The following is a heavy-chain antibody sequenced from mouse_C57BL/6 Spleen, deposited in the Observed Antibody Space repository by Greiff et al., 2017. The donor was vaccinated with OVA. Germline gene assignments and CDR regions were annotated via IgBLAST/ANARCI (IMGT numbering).Heavy chain of an antibody. J-gene: IGHJ2*01. D-gene: IGHD1-1*01. CDR2: IYPGDGDT. Sequence: QVQLQQSGAELVKPGASVKISCKASGYAFSSYWMNWVKQRPGKGLEWIGQIYPGDGDTNSNGKFKGKATLTADKSSSTAYMQLSSLTSEDSAVYFCARKGGLTFLDYWGQGTTLTVSS. V-gene: IGHV1-80*01. CDR1: GYAFSSYW. CDR3: ARKGGLTFLDY.